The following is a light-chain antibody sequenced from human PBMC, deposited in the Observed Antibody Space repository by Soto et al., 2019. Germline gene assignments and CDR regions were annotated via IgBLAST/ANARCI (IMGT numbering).Light chain of an antibody. CDR3: AAWDDSLNGLYV. CDR1: SSNIGSNS. J-gene: IGLJ1*01. Sequence: VLTQPPSASGTPGQRVTISCSGSSSNIGSNSVNWYQQLPGTAPKLLVYSTSQRPSGVPDRFSGSKSGTPASLAISALQSEDEADYFCAAWDDSLNGLYVFGTGTKVTVL. CDR2: STS. V-gene: IGLV1-44*01.